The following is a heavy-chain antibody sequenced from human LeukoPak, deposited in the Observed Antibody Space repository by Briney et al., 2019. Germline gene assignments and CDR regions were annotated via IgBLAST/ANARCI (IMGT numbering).Heavy chain of an antibody. CDR2: ISYDGSNK. Sequence: GRSLRLSCAASGFTFSSYAMHWVRQAPGKGLEWVAVISYDGSNKYYADSAKGRFTISRDNSKNTLYLQVNSLRAEDTAVYYCARGGSYPYYFDYWGQGTLVTVSS. V-gene: IGHV3-30*04. D-gene: IGHD1-26*01. J-gene: IGHJ4*02. CDR1: GFTFSSYA. CDR3: ARGGSYPYYFDY.